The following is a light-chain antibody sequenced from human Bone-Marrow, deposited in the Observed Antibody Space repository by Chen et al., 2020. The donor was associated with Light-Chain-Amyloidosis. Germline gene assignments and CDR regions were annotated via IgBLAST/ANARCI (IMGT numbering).Light chain of an antibody. J-gene: IGLJ1*01. V-gene: IGLV2-14*01. CDR2: EVT. CDR1: SNDVGGDNH. CDR3: SSYTITITLV. Sequence: QSALTQPASVSGSPGQSTTFSCTGTSNDVGGDNHVSWHQQHPDKAPKLMIYEVTNRPSWVPDRFSGSKSDNTASLTISGLQTEDEADYFCSSYTITITLVFGSGTRVTVL.